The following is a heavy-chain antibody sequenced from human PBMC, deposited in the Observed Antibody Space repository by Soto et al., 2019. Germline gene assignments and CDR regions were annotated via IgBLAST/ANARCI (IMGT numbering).Heavy chain of an antibody. D-gene: IGHD3-10*01. J-gene: IGHJ4*02. CDR2: IWYDGSNK. CDR3: ARGGGLSGGGPYFDY. CDR1: GFTFSSYG. Sequence: QVQLVESGGGVVQPGRSLRLSCAASGFTFSSYGMHWVRQAPGKGLERVAVIWYDGSNKYYADSVKGRFTISRDNSKNTLYLQMNSLRAEDTAVYYCARGGGLSGGGPYFDYWGQGTLVTVSS. V-gene: IGHV3-33*01.